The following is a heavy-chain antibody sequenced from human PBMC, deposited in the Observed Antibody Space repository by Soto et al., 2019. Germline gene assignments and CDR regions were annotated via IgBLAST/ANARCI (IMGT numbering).Heavy chain of an antibody. CDR1: GYTVTGYY. CDR2: INPQTGAT. CDR3: AKTYDCSGPTSHWFTP. Sequence: ASGKVCCDASGYTVTGYYIHWVRQAPGQGLEWVRWINPQTGATNFAQRFQGRVTMTRDTSITTAYMHLSSLTSDDTATYYCAKTYDCSGPTSHWFTPWGQLGPVTVSS. D-gene: IGHD3-22*01. V-gene: IGHV1-2*02. J-gene: IGHJ5*02.